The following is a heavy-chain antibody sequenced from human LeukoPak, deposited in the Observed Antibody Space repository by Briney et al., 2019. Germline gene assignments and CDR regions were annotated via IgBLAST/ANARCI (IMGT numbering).Heavy chain of an antibody. CDR2: INPNSGGT. CDR3: ARVAEWSPNWFDP. CDR1: GYTFTGYY. J-gene: IGHJ5*02. D-gene: IGHD3-3*01. V-gene: IGHV1-2*02. Sequence: ASVKVSCKASGYTFTGYYMHWVRQAPGQGLEWMGWINPNSGGTNYAQKFQGRVTMTGDTSISTAYMELSRLRSDDTAVYYCARVAEWSPNWFDPWGQGTLVTVSS.